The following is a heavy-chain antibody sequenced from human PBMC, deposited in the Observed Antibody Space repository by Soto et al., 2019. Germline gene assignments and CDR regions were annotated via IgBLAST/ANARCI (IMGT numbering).Heavy chain of an antibody. CDR1: GFSLRTYG. CDR3: ARDVVKAVAGSVNWFDP. D-gene: IGHD6-19*01. V-gene: IGHV3-33*01. Sequence: QVQLVESGGGVVQSGRSLTLSCAASGFSLRTYGMHWLRRAPGKGLEWVSFIWYDRTKKFYANSVKGRCTISKDNSNNILDLQMSGRRVEDTAVYYWARDVVKAVAGSVNWFDPWGQGTLVTVSS. J-gene: IGHJ5*02. CDR2: IWYDRTKK.